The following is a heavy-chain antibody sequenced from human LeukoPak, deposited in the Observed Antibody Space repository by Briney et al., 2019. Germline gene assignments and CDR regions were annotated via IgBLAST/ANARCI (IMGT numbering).Heavy chain of an antibody. J-gene: IGHJ4*02. D-gene: IGHD4-17*01. Sequence: GGSLRLSCAASGFTFSSYSMNWVRQAPGKGLEWVSSISSSSSYIYYADSVKGRFTISRDNAKNSLYLQMNSLRAEDTAVYYCARDSGDYGDFDYWGQGTLVTVSS. CDR2: ISSSSSYI. V-gene: IGHV3-21*01. CDR3: ARDSGDYGDFDY. CDR1: GFTFSSYS.